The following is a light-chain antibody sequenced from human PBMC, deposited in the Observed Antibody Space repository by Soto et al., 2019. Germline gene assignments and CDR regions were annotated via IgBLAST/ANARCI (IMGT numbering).Light chain of an antibody. V-gene: IGKV3-15*01. J-gene: IGKJ1*01. CDR1: QSVSSN. CDR2: GAS. CDR3: QQYNNWPPRGT. Sequence: EIVMTQSPATLSVSPGERATLSCRASQSVSSNLAWYQQIPGQAPMLLIYGASTRATGIPARFSGSGSGTDVTLTISSLQSEDFAVYSCQQYNNWPPRGTFGQGTKVEIK.